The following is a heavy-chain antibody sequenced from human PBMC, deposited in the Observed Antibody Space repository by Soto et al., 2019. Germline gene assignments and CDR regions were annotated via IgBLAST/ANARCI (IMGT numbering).Heavy chain of an antibody. CDR1: GFTFSSYV. Sequence: EVQLLESGGDVVQPGGSLRLSCAASGFTFSSYVMSWVRQAPGKGLEWVSTISGTGDSTYYADSVKGQFTISRDNSRNTLYLQMNTLRADDTAVYYCQKASYLIYTYWYFALWGRGTLVTVSS. D-gene: IGHD3-16*01. CDR3: QKASYLIYTYWYFAL. J-gene: IGHJ2*01. V-gene: IGHV3-23*01. CDR2: ISGTGDST.